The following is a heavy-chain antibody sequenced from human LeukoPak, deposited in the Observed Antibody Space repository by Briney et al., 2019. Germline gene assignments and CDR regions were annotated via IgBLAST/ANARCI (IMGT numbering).Heavy chain of an antibody. CDR2: ILPDGSA. D-gene: IGHD3-10*01. V-gene: IGHV3-23*01. CDR1: GFTFSAHA. Sequence: GGSLRLACAASGFTFSAHAMAWVRQASGKGLERVSGILPDGSAYYADPVKGRFTISRDNYKNTLYLQLTSLRYEDTAVYYCAKGYGLGSYNFWGQGILVTVSS. CDR3: AKGYGLGSYNF. J-gene: IGHJ4*02.